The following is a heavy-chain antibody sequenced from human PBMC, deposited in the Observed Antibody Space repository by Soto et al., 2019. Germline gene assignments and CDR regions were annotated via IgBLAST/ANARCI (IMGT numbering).Heavy chain of an antibody. Sequence: KTSETLSLTCAVSGSSMSGFYWGWVRQPPGKGLEWIGSIFHSGNSYYNPSLKSRVILSVDTSKNQFSLNLTAAIAADTAVYYCAREDDGMDVWGQGTPVTVS. V-gene: IGHV4-38-2*02. J-gene: IGHJ6*02. CDR1: GSSMSGFY. CDR3: AREDDGMDV. CDR2: IFHSGNS.